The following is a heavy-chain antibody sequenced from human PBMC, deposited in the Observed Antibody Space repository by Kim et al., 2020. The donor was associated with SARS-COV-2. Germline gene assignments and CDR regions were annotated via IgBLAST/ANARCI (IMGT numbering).Heavy chain of an antibody. CDR1: GGSISNYY. CDR3: ARSGYDYHWFDP. V-gene: IGHV4-59*01. Sequence: SETLSLTCTVSGGSISNYYWSWIRQPPGKGLEWIGYFYYTGSTNYNPSLKSRVTISVDTSKNQFSLKLSSVTAADTAVYYCARSGYDYHWFDPLGQGT. J-gene: IGHJ5*02. D-gene: IGHD5-12*01. CDR2: FYYTGST.